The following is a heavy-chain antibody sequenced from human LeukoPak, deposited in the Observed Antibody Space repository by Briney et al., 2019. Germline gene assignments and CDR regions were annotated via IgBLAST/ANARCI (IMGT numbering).Heavy chain of an antibody. J-gene: IGHJ4*02. Sequence: GGSLRLSCAASGFTFDNYGMNWVRQIPGKGLEWVAGINWNGVRTDYADSVKGRFTISRDNAKNSLYLQMNTLRAEDTAIYYCATFSGAHHKTFDSWGQGTLVTVSS. CDR3: ATFSGAHHKTFDS. CDR2: INWNGVRT. CDR1: GFTFDNYG. V-gene: IGHV3-20*04. D-gene: IGHD1-14*01.